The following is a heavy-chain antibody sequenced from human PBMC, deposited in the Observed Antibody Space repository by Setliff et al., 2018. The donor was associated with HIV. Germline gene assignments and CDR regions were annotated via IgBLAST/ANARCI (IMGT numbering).Heavy chain of an antibody. CDR1: GYTFNNYG. Sequence: ASVKVSCKASGYTFNNYGISWVRQAPGQGLEWMGWIGTYNGNTNYAQKFQGRVTLTADTSTNTAYMELRGLKSDDTAMYYCARDSEAGVWGQGTLVTVSS. CDR2: IGTYNGNT. V-gene: IGHV1-18*01. CDR3: ARDSEAGV. J-gene: IGHJ4*02. D-gene: IGHD3-10*01.